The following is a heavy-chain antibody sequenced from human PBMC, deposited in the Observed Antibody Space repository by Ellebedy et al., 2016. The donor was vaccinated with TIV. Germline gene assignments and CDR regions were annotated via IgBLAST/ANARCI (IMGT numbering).Heavy chain of an antibody. Sequence: GESLKISCAASGFTFSSYGMSWVRQAPGKGLEWVSAITASGGYTYYADSVKGRFTISRDNSKNTLYLQMNSLRAEDTAVYYCARGVGSGWFDPWGQGTLVTVSS. J-gene: IGHJ5*02. CDR1: GFTFSSYG. D-gene: IGHD2-15*01. V-gene: IGHV3-23*01. CDR3: ARGVGSGWFDP. CDR2: ITASGGYT.